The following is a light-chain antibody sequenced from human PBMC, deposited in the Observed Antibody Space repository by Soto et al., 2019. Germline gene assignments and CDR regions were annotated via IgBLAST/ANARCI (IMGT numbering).Light chain of an antibody. V-gene: IGLV2-14*01. J-gene: IGLJ1*01. CDR3: SSYTSSSTRV. CDR1: SSDVGSYNY. Sequence: QSVLTQPASVSGSPGQSITISCTGTSSDVGSYNYVSWYQQHPGKAPKLMIYDVSNRPSGVSNRLSGSKSGNTASLSFSGLQAEDEADYYCSSYTSSSTRVFGTGTKVTVL. CDR2: DVS.